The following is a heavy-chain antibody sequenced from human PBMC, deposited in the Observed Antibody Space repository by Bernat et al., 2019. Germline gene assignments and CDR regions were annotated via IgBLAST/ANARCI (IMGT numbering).Heavy chain of an antibody. Sequence: QVQLVQSGAEVKKPGASVKVSCKASGYTFTSYAMHWVRQAPGQRLEWMGWINAVNVNTKYSQKFQGRVTITRDTSASTAYMELSSLRSEDTAVYYCARDDATGTKGVGAGAMDVWGKGTTVTVSS. CDR3: ARDDATGTKGVGAGAMDV. J-gene: IGHJ6*03. CDR1: GYTFTSYA. D-gene: IGHD4-17*01. CDR2: INAVNVNT. V-gene: IGHV1-3*01.